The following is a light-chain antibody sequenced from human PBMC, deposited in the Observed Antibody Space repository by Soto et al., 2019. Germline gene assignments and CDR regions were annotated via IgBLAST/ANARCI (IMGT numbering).Light chain of an antibody. V-gene: IGKV3-11*01. CDR3: QQRSNWPPLT. CDR2: DAS. CDR1: QSVISY. Sequence: EIMFTQSTATLSLSQGERATLSCRASQSVISYLAWYQQKPGQAPRLLIYDASNRYTGIPARFSGSGSGTDLTLTISSLEPEDFSVYYCQQRSNWPPLTFGGGTKVEIK. J-gene: IGKJ4*01.